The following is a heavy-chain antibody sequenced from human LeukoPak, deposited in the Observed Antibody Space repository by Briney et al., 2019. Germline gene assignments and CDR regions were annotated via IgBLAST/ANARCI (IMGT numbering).Heavy chain of an antibody. CDR2: IYHSGST. CDR3: ARVGGSSSSDY. J-gene: IGHJ4*02. Sequence: SETLSLTCTVSGGSISSSDYYWGWIRQPPGKGLEWIGSIYHSGSTYYNPSLKSRVTISVDTSKNQFSLKLSSVTAADTAVYYCARVGGSSSSDYWGQGTLVTVSS. D-gene: IGHD6-6*01. V-gene: IGHV4-39*07. CDR1: GGSISSSDYY.